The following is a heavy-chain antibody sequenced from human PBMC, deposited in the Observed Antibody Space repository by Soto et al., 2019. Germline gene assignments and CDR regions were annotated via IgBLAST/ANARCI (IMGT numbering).Heavy chain of an antibody. D-gene: IGHD5-12*01. V-gene: IGHV3-30-3*01. CDR3: ARGRDGYNYGGLDY. J-gene: IGHJ4*02. CDR2: ISYDGSNK. CDR1: GFTFSSYA. Sequence: QVQLVESGGGVVQPGRSLRLSCAASGFTFSSYAMHWVRQAPGKGLEWVAVISYDGSNKYYADSVKDRFTISRDNSKNTLYLQMNSLRAEDTAVYYCARGRDGYNYGGLDYWGQGTLVTVSS.